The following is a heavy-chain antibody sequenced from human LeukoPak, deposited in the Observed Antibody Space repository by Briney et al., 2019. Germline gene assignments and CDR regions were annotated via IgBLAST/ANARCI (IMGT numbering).Heavy chain of an antibody. Sequence: SETLSLTCTVSGGSISSGSYYWSWIRQPAGKGLEWIGEINHSGSTNYNPSLKSRVTISVDTSKNQFSLKLSSVTAADTAVYYCARHHRPPRPLIYGSGSYHSRPFDYWGQGTLVTVSS. D-gene: IGHD3-10*01. CDR1: GGSISSGSYY. V-gene: IGHV4-61*10. J-gene: IGHJ4*02. CDR2: INHSGST. CDR3: ARHHRPPRPLIYGSGSYHSRPFDY.